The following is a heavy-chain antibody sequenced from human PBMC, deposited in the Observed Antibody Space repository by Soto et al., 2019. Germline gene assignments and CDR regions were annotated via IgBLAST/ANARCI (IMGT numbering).Heavy chain of an antibody. J-gene: IGHJ4*02. CDR2: INHSGST. CDR1: GGSFSGYY. Sequence: QVQLQQWGAGLLKPSETLSLTCAVYGGSFSGYYWSWIRQPPGKGLEWIGEINHSGSTNYNPSLKSRVTISVDTSKNQFSLELSSVTAADTAVYYCARGKGSYSSGSFLLDYFDYWGQGTLVTVSS. CDR3: ARGKGSYSSGSFLLDYFDY. D-gene: IGHD6-19*01. V-gene: IGHV4-34*01.